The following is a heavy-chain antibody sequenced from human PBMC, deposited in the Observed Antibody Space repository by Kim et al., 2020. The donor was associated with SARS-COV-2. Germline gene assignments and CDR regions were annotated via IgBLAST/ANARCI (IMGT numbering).Heavy chain of an antibody. CDR1: GFTFSSYA. CDR3: AKVPDWLSAFDV. D-gene: IGHD3-3*01. CDR2: ISGSGGTT. J-gene: IGHJ3*01. V-gene: IGHV3-23*01. Sequence: GGSLRLSCAASGFTFSSYAMSWVRQAPGKGLEWVSAISGSGGTTYYADSVKGRFTISKDNSKNTLYLQMNSLRADDTAIYYCAKVPDWLSAFDVWGQGTMVTVSS.